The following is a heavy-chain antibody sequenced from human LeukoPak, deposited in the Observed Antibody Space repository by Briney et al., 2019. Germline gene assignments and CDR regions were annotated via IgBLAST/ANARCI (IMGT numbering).Heavy chain of an antibody. V-gene: IGHV3-66*03. CDR2: ISWNSGSI. CDR3: AKGNYYYDSSGYYYSPFDY. Sequence: PGGSLRLSCAASGFTVSSNYMSWVRQAPGKGLEWVSGISWNSGSIGYADSVKGRFTISRDNSKNTLYLQMNSLRAEDTAVYYCAKGNYYYDSSGYYYSPFDYWGQGTLVTVSS. D-gene: IGHD3-22*01. CDR1: GFTVSSNY. J-gene: IGHJ4*02.